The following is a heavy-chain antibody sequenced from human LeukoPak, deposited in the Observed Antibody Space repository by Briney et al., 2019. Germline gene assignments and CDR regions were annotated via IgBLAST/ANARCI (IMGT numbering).Heavy chain of an antibody. V-gene: IGHV3-48*01. CDR3: ARGGYSSSATINWFDP. J-gene: IGHJ5*02. CDR1: EFTFSSYS. CDR2: ITNSGNSK. D-gene: IGHD6-6*01. Sequence: PGGSLRLSCAASEFTFSSYSMNWVRQAPGKGLEWVSYITNSGNSKSYADSVKGRFTISRDNTKNSLYLQMNGLRAEDTAVYYCARGGYSSSATINWFDPWGQGTLVTVSS.